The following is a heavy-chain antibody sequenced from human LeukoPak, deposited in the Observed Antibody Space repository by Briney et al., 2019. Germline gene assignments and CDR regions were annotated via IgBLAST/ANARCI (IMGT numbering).Heavy chain of an antibody. V-gene: IGHV4-34*01. Sequence: PSETLSLTCAVYGGSFSGYYWSWIRQPPGKGLEWIGEINHSGSTNYNPSLKSRVTISVDTSKNQFSLKLSSVTAADTAVYYCARDRGSSSGWSDYRGQGTLVTVSS. CDR1: GGSFSGYY. CDR2: INHSGST. CDR3: ARDRGSSSGWSDY. J-gene: IGHJ4*02. D-gene: IGHD6-13*01.